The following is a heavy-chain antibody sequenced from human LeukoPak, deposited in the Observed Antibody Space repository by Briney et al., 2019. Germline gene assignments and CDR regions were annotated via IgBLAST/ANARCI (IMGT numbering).Heavy chain of an antibody. J-gene: IGHJ4*02. CDR2: IYPRDGST. Sequence: ASVTVSFTASGYTFTSNYIHWVRQAPGQGLEWMGMIYPRDGSTSYAQKFQGRVTVTRDTSTSTVHMELSGLRSEDTAVYYCARDQEGFDYWGQGTLVTVSS. CDR1: GYTFTSNY. CDR3: ARDQEGFDY. V-gene: IGHV1-46*01.